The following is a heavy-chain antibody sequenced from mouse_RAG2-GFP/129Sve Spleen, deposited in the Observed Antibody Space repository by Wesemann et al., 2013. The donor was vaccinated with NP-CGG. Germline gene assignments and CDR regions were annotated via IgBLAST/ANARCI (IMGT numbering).Heavy chain of an antibody. J-gene: IGHJ2*01. D-gene: IGHD2-3*01. V-gene: IGHV5-17*02. Sequence: YYADTVKGRFTISRDNPKNTLFLQMTSLRSGDTAMYYCARGGLIYDGLDYWGQGTTLTVSS. CDR3: ARGGLIYDGLDY.